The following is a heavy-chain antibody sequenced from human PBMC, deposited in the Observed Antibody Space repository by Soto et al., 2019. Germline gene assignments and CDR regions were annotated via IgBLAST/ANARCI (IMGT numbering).Heavy chain of an antibody. CDR1: GFSLSTGGVG. V-gene: IGHV2-5*02. D-gene: IGHD2-21*02. J-gene: IGHJ6*02. Sequence: QITLKESGPSLVKPTQTLTLTCTFSGFSLSTGGVGVGWIRQPPGKALEWLALIYWDDDKHYSPSLRSRLTVTKDTSKNQLVLTMTNMDPVDTTKYYFALSRWGGDCLQTYSSHYYYGMDVWGQGTTVTVS. CDR2: IYWDDDK. CDR3: ALSRWGGDCLQTYSSHYYYGMDV.